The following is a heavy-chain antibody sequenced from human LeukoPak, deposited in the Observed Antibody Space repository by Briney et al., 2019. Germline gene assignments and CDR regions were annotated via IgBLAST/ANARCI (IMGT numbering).Heavy chain of an antibody. CDR2: IIPIFGTA. D-gene: IGHD3-3*01. Sequence: ASVKVSCKASGGTFSSYAISWVRQAPGQGLEWMGGIIPIFGTANYAQKFQGRVTITSDESTSTAYMELSSLRSEDTAVYYCASTTYYDFWSGYYRSYYYYYYMDVWGKGTTVTVSS. CDR1: GGTFSSYA. V-gene: IGHV1-69*13. J-gene: IGHJ6*03. CDR3: ASTTYYDFWSGYYRSYYYYYYMDV.